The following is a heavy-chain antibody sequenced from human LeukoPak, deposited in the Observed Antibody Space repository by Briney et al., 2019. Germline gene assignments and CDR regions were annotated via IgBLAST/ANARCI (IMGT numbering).Heavy chain of an antibody. V-gene: IGHV4-39*01. CDR3: ARGPRGAYFDY. J-gene: IGHJ4*02. Sequence: PSETLSLTCTVSGGSISSSSYYRGWIRQPPGKGLEWIGSIYYSGSTYYNPSLKSRVTISVDTSKNQFSLKLSSVTAADTAVYYCARGPRGAYFDYWGQETLVTVSS. CDR1: GGSISSSSYY. CDR2: IYYSGST. D-gene: IGHD4-17*01.